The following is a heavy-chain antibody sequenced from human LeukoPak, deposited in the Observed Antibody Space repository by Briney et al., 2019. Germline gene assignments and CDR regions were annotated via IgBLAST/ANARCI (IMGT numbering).Heavy chain of an antibody. CDR2: ISDSGDRT. J-gene: IGHJ2*01. CDR3: ARGREGAKTRYFDL. CDR1: GFTFSSHA. D-gene: IGHD1-26*01. V-gene: IGHV3-64*02. Sequence: PGGSLRLSCAASGFTFSSHAMHWVRQAPGKGLECVSTISDSGDRTYYAESVKGRFSVSRDNSRNTLYLQMDSLRPEDVAVYYCARGREGAKTRYFDLWGRGTLVAVSS.